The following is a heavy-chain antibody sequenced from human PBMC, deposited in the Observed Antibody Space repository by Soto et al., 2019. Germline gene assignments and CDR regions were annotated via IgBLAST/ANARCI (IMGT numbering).Heavy chain of an antibody. V-gene: IGHV1-69*13. Sequence: SVKVSCKASGGTFSSYAISWVRQAPGQGLEWMGGIIPIFGTANYAQKFQGRVTITADESTSTAYMELSSLRSEDTAVYYCAVLPCSGGSCRWRWFDPWGHGTLVTVSS. CDR3: AVLPCSGGSCRWRWFDP. CDR2: IIPIFGTA. D-gene: IGHD2-15*01. CDR1: GGTFSSYA. J-gene: IGHJ5*02.